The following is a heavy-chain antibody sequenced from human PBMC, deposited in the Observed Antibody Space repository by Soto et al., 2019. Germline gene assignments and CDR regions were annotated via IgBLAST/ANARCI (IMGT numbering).Heavy chain of an antibody. J-gene: IGHJ4*02. V-gene: IGHV4-39*01. CDR1: GGSISSSSYY. CDR3: ARLVYDSSGYRPG. CDR2: ICYSGST. D-gene: IGHD3-22*01. Sequence: QLQLQESGPGLVKPLETLSLTCTVSGGSISSSSYYWGWIRQPPGKGLEWIGSICYSGSTYYNPSLKGPVPISVDTSKNQFSLKLSSVTAADTAVYYCARLVYDSSGYRPGWGQGTLVTVSS.